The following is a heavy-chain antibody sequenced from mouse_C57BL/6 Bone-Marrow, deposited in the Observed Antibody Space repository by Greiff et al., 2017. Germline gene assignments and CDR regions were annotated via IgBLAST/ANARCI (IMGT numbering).Heavy chain of an antibody. CDR2: IYPRDGSS. D-gene: IGHD4-1*01. V-gene: IGHV1-85*01. CDR3: SCVNNWVCWYCDV. Sequence: VQLQQSGPELVKPGASVKLSCKASGYTFTSYDINWVQQRPGQGLEWIGWIYPRDGSSKYNEEFKGKATLTVDTSSSTAYMELHSLTSEDSAVYFCSCVNNWVCWYCDVWGTGTTLTVSS. CDR1: GYTFTSYD. J-gene: IGHJ1*03.